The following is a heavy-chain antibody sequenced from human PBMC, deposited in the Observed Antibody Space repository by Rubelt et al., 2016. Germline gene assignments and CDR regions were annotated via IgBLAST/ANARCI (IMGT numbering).Heavy chain of an antibody. CDR1: GGSISSSSYY. CDR3: ARVVPAAIGASHSFDY. Sequence: QLQLQESGPGLVKPSETLSLTCTVSGGSISSSSYYWGWIRQPPGKGLEWIGSIYYSGSTYYNPSLKSRVTISVDTSKNQFSLKLSSWTAADTAVYYCARVVPAAIGASHSFDYWGQGTLVTVSS. CDR2: IYYSGST. D-gene: IGHD2-2*02. J-gene: IGHJ4*02. V-gene: IGHV4-39*01.